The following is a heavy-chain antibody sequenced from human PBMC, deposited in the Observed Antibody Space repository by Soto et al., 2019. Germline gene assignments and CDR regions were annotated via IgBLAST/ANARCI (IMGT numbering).Heavy chain of an antibody. CDR3: ASRYCSGGSCYTPGSLDP. Sequence: WGFLRLSWAASGFTFSSYSMNWVRQAPGKGLEWVSYISSSSSTIYYADSVKGRFTISRDNAKNSLYLQMNSLRAEDTAVYYCASRYCSGGSCYTPGSLDPWGQGTLVTVSS. CDR1: GFTFSSYS. CDR2: ISSSSSTI. J-gene: IGHJ5*02. D-gene: IGHD2-15*01. V-gene: IGHV3-48*01.